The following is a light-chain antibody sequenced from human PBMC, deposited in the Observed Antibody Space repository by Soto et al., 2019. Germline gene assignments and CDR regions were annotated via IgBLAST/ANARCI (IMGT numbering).Light chain of an antibody. CDR2: AAS. CDR3: QQSYSTPPT. J-gene: IGKJ1*01. CDR1: QSISSY. V-gene: IGKV1-39*01. Sequence: DIQMTQSPASLSASVGDRVTITSRASQSISSYLNWYQQKPGKAPKLLIYAASSLQSGVPSRFSGSGSGTDFSLTISSLQPVDFATYYCQQSYSTPPTFGQGTKVEIK.